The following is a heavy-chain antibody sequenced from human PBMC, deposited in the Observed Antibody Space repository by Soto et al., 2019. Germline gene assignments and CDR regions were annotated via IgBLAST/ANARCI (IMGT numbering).Heavy chain of an antibody. CDR1: GVSISGSINY. Sequence: SETLSLTCTVSGVSISGSINYWGWIRQPPGKGLEWIGSFYYSGNTYYNPSLKSRLTISVDKSKNQFSLNLSSVTAADTAVYYCARQDRVVAEGRWFDPWGQGTLVTVSS. D-gene: IGHD2-15*01. J-gene: IGHJ5*02. V-gene: IGHV4-39*07. CDR2: FYYSGNT. CDR3: ARQDRVVAEGRWFDP.